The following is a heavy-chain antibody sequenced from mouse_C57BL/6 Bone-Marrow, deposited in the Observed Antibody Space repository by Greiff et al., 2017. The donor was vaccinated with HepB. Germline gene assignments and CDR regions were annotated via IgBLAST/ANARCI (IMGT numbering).Heavy chain of an antibody. Sequence: VQLQQSGAELARPGASVKLSCKASGYTFTSYGISWVKQRTGQGLEWIGEIYPRSGNTYYNEKFKGKATLTADKSSSTAYMELRSLTSGDSAVYFCARYYYGSSYGAWFAYWGQGTLVTVSA. CDR2: IYPRSGNT. D-gene: IGHD1-1*01. V-gene: IGHV1-81*01. CDR3: ARYYYGSSYGAWFAY. CDR1: GYTFTSYG. J-gene: IGHJ3*01.